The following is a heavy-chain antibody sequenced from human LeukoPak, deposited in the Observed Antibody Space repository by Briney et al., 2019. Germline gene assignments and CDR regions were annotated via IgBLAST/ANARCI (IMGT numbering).Heavy chain of an antibody. CDR2: ISGSGGST. Sequence: GGSLRLSCAPSGLTFSIYAMSCVRQAPGKGLEWVSAISGSGGSTYYADSVKGRFTISRDNSKNTLYLQMNSLSAEHTAVYYCEKAGMTTVVTFYWGQGTLVTVSS. CDR3: EKAGMTTVVTFY. D-gene: IGHD4-23*01. J-gene: IGHJ4*02. V-gene: IGHV3-23*01. CDR1: GLTFSIYA.